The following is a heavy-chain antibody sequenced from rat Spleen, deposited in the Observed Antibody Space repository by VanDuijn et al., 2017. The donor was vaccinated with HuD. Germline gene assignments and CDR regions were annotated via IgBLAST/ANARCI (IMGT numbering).Heavy chain of an antibody. V-gene: IGHV2-47*01. CDR1: XLSXXXNX. CDR3: ARDHRILRIPPDY. J-gene: IGHJ2*01. D-gene: IGHD1-6*01. Sequence: QVXXKESGPXXXQPXXXLSXXCTXXXLSXXXNXXXWIXXPPGKGLEWMGGIWSSGGTDYNSAIRTRLSISRGTSKSQVLLKINSLQTEDTATYYCARDHRILRIPPDYWGQGIMVTVSS. CDR2: IWSSGGT.